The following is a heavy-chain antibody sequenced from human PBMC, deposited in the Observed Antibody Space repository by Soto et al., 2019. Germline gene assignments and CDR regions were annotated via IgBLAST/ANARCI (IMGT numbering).Heavy chain of an antibody. V-gene: IGHV3-23*01. J-gene: IGHJ4*02. Sequence: GGSLRLSCAASGFTFSSYAMSWVRQAPGKGLEWVSGISGSGDGTYDVDSVKGRFTISRDNSKNTVTLQMNSLTLEDTAVYYCAAPFRYLDNWGQGTRVTVSS. CDR2: ISGSGDGT. D-gene: IGHD3-9*01. CDR1: GFTFSSYA. CDR3: AAPFRYLDN.